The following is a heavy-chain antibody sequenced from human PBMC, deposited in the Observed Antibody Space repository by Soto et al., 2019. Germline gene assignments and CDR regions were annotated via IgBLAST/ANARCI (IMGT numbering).Heavy chain of an antibody. CDR3: VRGSSWYYYYGMDV. V-gene: IGHV4-61*01. CDR1: GGSVSSGSYY. Sequence: SETLSLTCTVSGGSVSSGSYYWSWIRQPPGKGLEWIGYIYYSGSTNYNPSLKSRVTISVDTSKNQFSLKLSSVTAADTAVYYCVRGSSWYYYYGMDVWGQGTTVTVSS. D-gene: IGHD6-13*01. J-gene: IGHJ6*02. CDR2: IYYSGST.